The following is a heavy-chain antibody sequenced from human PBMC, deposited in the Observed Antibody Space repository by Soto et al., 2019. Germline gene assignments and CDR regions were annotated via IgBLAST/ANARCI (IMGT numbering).Heavy chain of an antibody. D-gene: IGHD6-13*01. Sequence: SETLSLTCAVSGYSISSGYYWGWIRQPPGKGLEWIASIYHSGSAYYNPSLKSRVTISVDTSKNQFSLKLTSVTAADTAVYYCQRDRPGVGSRWRYWGQGTLVTVSS. CDR3: QRDRPGVGSRWRY. V-gene: IGHV4-38-2*02. CDR2: IYHSGSA. CDR1: GYSISSGYY. J-gene: IGHJ4*02.